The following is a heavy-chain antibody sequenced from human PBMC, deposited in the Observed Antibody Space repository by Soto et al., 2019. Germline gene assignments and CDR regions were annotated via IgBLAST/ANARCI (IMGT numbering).Heavy chain of an antibody. CDR2: INAGYGNT. J-gene: IGHJ4*02. CDR1: GYTFRSYA. D-gene: IGHD1-26*01. V-gene: IGHV1-3*01. CDR3: ARYTGNGTFDF. Sequence: ASVKVSCKASGYTFRSYAMHWVRQAPGQRLEWMVWINAGYGNTKSSQKFQNRVTISRDTSASTAYMELTSLRSEDTAVYYCARYTGNGTFDFWGQGTLVTVSS.